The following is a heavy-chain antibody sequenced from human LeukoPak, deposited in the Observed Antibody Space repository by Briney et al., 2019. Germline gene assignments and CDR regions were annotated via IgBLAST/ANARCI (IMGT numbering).Heavy chain of an antibody. J-gene: IGHJ5*02. V-gene: IGHV3-7*01. CDR2: IKQDGSEK. CDR1: GFTFSSYW. D-gene: IGHD2-2*01. CDR3: AKYQLLSVGRNWFDP. Sequence: GGSLRLSCAASGFTFSSYWVSWVRQAPGKGLEWVANIKQDGSEKYYVDSVKGRFTISRDNAKNSLYLQMNSLRAEDTAVYYCAKYQLLSVGRNWFDPWGQGTLVTVSS.